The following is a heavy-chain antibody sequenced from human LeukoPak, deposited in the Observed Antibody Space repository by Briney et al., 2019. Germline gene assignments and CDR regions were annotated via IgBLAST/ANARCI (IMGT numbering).Heavy chain of an antibody. D-gene: IGHD3-9*01. CDR1: GFTFSSYA. J-gene: IGHJ4*02. Sequence: GGSLRLSCAASGFTFSSYAMSWVRQAPGKGLEWVGRIKSKTDGGTTDYAAPVKGRFTISRDDSKNTLYLQMNSLKTEDTAVYYCTTEGYDILTGYYKRVDYWGQGTLVTVSS. CDR2: IKSKTDGGTT. CDR3: TTEGYDILTGYYKRVDY. V-gene: IGHV3-15*01.